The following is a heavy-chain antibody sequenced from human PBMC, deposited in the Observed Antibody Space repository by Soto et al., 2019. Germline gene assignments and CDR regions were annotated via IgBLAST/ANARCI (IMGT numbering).Heavy chain of an antibody. Sequence: SETLSLTCTVSGGSISSYYWSWIRQPPGKGLEWIGYIYYSGSTNYNPSLKSRVTISVDTSKNQFSLKMSSVTAADTAVYYCARDISPGIAAASWFGEDFGMDVWGQGIPVTVSS. V-gene: IGHV4-59*01. J-gene: IGHJ6*02. CDR3: ARDISPGIAAASWFGEDFGMDV. CDR1: GGSISSYY. CDR2: IYYSGST. D-gene: IGHD6-13*01.